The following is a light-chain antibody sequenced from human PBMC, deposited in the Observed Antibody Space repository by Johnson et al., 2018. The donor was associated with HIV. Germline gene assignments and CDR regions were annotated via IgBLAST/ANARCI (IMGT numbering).Light chain of an antibody. CDR1: SSNIGNNF. Sequence: QSVLTQPPSVSAAPGQKVTISCSGSSSNIGNNFVSWYQHLPGTAPKLLIYENSKRPSGIPDRFSGSKSGTSATLGITGLQTGDEADYYCGTWDSSLSVAYVFGTGTKVTVL. CDR3: GTWDSSLSVAYV. CDR2: ENS. V-gene: IGLV1-51*02. J-gene: IGLJ1*01.